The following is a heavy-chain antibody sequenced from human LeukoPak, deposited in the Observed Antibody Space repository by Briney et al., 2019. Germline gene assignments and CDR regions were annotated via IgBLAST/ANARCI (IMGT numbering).Heavy chain of an antibody. CDR3: AAGLRFLEWRPTIGAYYYMDV. V-gene: IGHV1-46*01. Sequence: ASVKVSCKASGYTFTSYYMHWVRQAPGQGLEWMGIINPSGGSTSYAQKFQGRVTITADKSTSTAYMELSSLRSEDTAVYYCAAGLRFLEWRPTIGAYYYMDVWGKGTTVTVSS. J-gene: IGHJ6*03. CDR2: INPSGGST. D-gene: IGHD3-3*01. CDR1: GYTFTSYY.